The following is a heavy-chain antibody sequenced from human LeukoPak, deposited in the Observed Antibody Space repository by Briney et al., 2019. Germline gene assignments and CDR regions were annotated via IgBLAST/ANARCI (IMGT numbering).Heavy chain of an antibody. J-gene: IGHJ4*02. V-gene: IGHV3-23*01. Sequence: GGSLRLSCAASGFTFSSYAMSWVRQAPGKGLEWVSAISGSGGSTYYADSVKSRFTISRDNSKNTLYLQMNSLRAEDTAVYYCARDSSGYYAAPFDYWGQGTLVTVST. CDR1: GFTFSSYA. D-gene: IGHD3-22*01. CDR2: ISGSGGST. CDR3: ARDSSGYYAAPFDY.